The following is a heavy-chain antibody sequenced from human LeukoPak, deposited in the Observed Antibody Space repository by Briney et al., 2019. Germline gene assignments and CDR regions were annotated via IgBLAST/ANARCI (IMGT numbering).Heavy chain of an antibody. D-gene: IGHD2-2*02. V-gene: IGHV4-4*07. J-gene: IGHJ6*03. CDR3: ARDKRLVVPAAIGYYYYMDV. CDR2: IYTSGST. CDR1: GGSISSYY. Sequence: SETLSLTCTVSGGSISSYYWSWIRQPAGKGLEWIGRIYTSGSTNYNPSLKSRVTISVDTSKNQFSLKLSSVTAADTAVYYCARDKRLVVPAAIGYYYYMDVWGKGTTVTVSS.